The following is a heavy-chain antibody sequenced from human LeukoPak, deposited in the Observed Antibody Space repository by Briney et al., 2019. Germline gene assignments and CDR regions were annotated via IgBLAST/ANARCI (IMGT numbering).Heavy chain of an antibody. D-gene: IGHD6-13*01. J-gene: IGHJ6*02. CDR1: GFTFSSYG. CDR3: ARDIAAAGSRYYYYGMDV. V-gene: IGHV3-33*01. CDR2: IWYDGSNK. Sequence: GRSLRLSCAASGFTFSSYGMHWLREAPGKGLEGVAVIWYDGSNKYYADSVKGRFTISRDNSKNTLYLQMNSLRAEDTAVYYCARDIAAAGSRYYYYGMDVWGQGTTVTVSS.